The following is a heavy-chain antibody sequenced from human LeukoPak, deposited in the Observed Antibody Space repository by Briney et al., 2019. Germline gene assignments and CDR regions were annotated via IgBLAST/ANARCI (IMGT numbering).Heavy chain of an antibody. CDR2: INTNTGNP. D-gene: IGHD4-17*01. CDR3: ARDVGVAVTTFFDY. Sequence: ASVKVSCKASGYTFTSYALNWVRQAPGQGLEWMGWINTNTGNPTYAQGFTGRFVFSLDTSVSTAYLQISSLRAEDTAVYYCARDVGVAVTTFFDYWGQGTLVTVSS. V-gene: IGHV7-4-1*02. J-gene: IGHJ4*02. CDR1: GYTFTSYA.